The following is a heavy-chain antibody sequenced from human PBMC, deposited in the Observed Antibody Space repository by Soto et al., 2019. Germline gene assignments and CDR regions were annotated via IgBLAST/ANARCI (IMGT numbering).Heavy chain of an antibody. CDR3: ARHPRKYSSSWFDP. CDR1: GGSISSSSYY. D-gene: IGHD6-13*01. Sequence: PSETLSLTCTVSGGSISSSSYYWGWIRQPPGKGLEWIGSIYYSGSTYYNPSLKSRVTISVDTSKNQFSLKLSSVTAADTAVYYCARHPRKYSSSWFDPWGQGTLVT. V-gene: IGHV4-39*01. CDR2: IYYSGST. J-gene: IGHJ5*02.